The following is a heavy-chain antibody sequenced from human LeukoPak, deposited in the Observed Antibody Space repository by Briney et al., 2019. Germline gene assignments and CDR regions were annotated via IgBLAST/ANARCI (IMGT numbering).Heavy chain of an antibody. CDR1: GGSISSSSYY. CDR3: ARDYSPYCSGGSCYQGFAD. J-gene: IGHJ4*02. Sequence: SETLSLTCTVSGGSISSSSYYWGWIRQPPGKGLEWIGSIYHSGSTYYNPSLKSRVTISVDTSKNQFSLKLSSVTAADTAVYYCARDYSPYCSGGSCYQGFADWGQGTLVTVSS. D-gene: IGHD2-15*01. CDR2: IYHSGST. V-gene: IGHV4-39*07.